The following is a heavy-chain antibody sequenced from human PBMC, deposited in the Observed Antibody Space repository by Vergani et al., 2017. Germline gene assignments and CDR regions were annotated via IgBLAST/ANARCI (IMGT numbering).Heavy chain of an antibody. CDR1: GYTFSNYY. J-gene: IGHJ4*02. V-gene: IGHV1-46*03. CDR3: ARGDYCILTGYRY. CDR2: INPSGGHT. D-gene: IGHD3-9*01. Sequence: QVQVVQSEAEVKKSGASVKVSCKTSGYTFSNYYMHWVRQAPGQGLEWMGIINPSGGHTNYAQKFQGRVTMTRDTSTSTVYMELNSLGSEETAIYYCARGDYCILTGYRYWGQGTLVTVSA.